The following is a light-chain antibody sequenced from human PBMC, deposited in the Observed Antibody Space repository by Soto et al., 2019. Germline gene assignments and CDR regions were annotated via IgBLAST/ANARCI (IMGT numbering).Light chain of an antibody. Sequence: IVLTQSPGTLSLSPGERATLSCMASQSVSSIYLAWYQQKPGQAPSLLIYATSSRATGIPARFSGSGSGTDFSLTISRLEPEDFAVYYCQQYGSSPITFGQGTRLEIK. CDR3: QQYGSSPIT. CDR2: ATS. V-gene: IGKV3-20*01. CDR1: QSVSSIY. J-gene: IGKJ5*01.